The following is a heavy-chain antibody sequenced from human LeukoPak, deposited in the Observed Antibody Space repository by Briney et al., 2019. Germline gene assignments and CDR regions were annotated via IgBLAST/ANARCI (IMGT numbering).Heavy chain of an antibody. CDR2: INHSGST. J-gene: IGHJ4*02. V-gene: IGHV4-34*01. Sequence: PSETLSLTCAVYGGSFSGYYRSWIRQPPGKGLEWIGEINHSGSTNYNPSLKSRVTISVDTSKNQFSLKLSSVTAADTAVYYCARGRRPYYYGSGSPYFDYWGQGTLVTVSS. CDR3: ARGRRPYYYGSGSPYFDY. D-gene: IGHD3-10*01. CDR1: GGSFSGYY.